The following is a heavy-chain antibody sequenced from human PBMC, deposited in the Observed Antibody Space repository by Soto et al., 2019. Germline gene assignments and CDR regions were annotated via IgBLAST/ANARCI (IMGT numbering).Heavy chain of an antibody. CDR3: ARGGSDRPGY. J-gene: IGHJ4*02. CDR2: ISSSSSSI. D-gene: IGHD6-25*01. Sequence: EVQLVESGGGLVQPGGSLRHSCAASEFTFKNYGMNWVRQAPGKGLEWVSYISSSSSSIDYADSVKGRFTISRDNAKSSLYLQMNSLRDEDTAVYYCARGGSDRPGYWGQGTLVTVSS. V-gene: IGHV3-48*02. CDR1: EFTFKNYG.